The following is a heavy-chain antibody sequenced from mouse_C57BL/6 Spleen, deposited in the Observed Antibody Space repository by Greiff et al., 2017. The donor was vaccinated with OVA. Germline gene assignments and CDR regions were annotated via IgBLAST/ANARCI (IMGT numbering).Heavy chain of an antibody. CDR3: ARSGYAMDDYDGYFDV. V-gene: IGHV1-52*01. CDR2: IDPSDSET. J-gene: IGHJ1*03. D-gene: IGHD2-4*01. Sequence: QVQLKQPGAELVRPGSSVKLSCKASGYTFTSYWMHWVKQRPIQGLEWIGNIDPSDSETHYNQKFKDKATLTVDKSSSTAYMQLSSLTSEDSAVYYCARSGYAMDDYDGYFDVWGTGTTVTVSS. CDR1: GYTFTSYW.